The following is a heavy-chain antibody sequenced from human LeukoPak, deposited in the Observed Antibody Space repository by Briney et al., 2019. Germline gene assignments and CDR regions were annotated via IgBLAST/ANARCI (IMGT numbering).Heavy chain of an antibody. J-gene: IGHJ4*02. CDR3: ARDARDIRGSYPGFDY. V-gene: IGHV4-30-4*08. CDR1: GGSISSGDYY. CDR2: IYYSGST. D-gene: IGHD1-26*01. Sequence: SETLSLTCTVSGGSISSGDYYWSWIRQPPGKGLEWFGYIYYSGSTYYNPSLKSRVTISVDTSKNQFSLKLSSVTAADTAVYYCARDARDIRGSYPGFDYWGQGTLVTVSS.